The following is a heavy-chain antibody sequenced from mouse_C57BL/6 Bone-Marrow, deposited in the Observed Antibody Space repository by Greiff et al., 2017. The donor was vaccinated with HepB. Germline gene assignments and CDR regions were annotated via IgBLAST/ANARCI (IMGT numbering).Heavy chain of an antibody. D-gene: IGHD2-5*01. CDR1: GFTFSSYT. CDR3: ARGDYSNYYFDY. CDR2: ISGGGGNT. V-gene: IGHV5-9*01. J-gene: IGHJ2*01. Sequence: EVQLVESGGGLVKPGGSLKLSCAASGFTFSSYTMSWVRQTPEKRLEWVATISGGGGNTYYPDSVKGRFTISRDNAKNALYLQMSSLRSEDTALYYCARGDYSNYYFDYWGQGTTLTVSS.